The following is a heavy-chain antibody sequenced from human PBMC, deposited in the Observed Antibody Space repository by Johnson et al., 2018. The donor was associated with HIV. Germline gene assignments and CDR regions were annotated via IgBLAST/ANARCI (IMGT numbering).Heavy chain of an antibody. CDR2: INHDVSAI. CDR3: ARGPHEVVVVAATSAFDI. D-gene: IGHD2-15*01. CDR1: GFTFSHNW. V-gene: IGHV3-7*01. Sequence: VHLVESGGDLVQPGGSLRLSCIGSGFTFSHNWMSWVRQAPGKGPEWVANINHDVSAIHYVDSVKGRFTISRDNAKRSLFLQMNSLRAEDTAVYYCARGPHEVVVVAATSAFDIWGQGTMVTVSS. J-gene: IGHJ3*02.